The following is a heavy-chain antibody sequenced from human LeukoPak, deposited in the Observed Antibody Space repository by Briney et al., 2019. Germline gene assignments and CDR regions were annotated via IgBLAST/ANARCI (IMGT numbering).Heavy chain of an antibody. CDR1: GFTFISYA. J-gene: IGHJ6*03. V-gene: IGHV3-30*04. Sequence: GTSLRLSCAASGFTFISYAIHWVRQAPGKGLEWVAVISFHGTDSFYADSVKGRFTISRDNAKNSLYLQMNSLRAEDTAVYYCARDFGGATTFYYYYMDVWGKGTTVTVSS. CDR2: ISFHGTDS. D-gene: IGHD1-26*01. CDR3: ARDFGGATTFYYYYMDV.